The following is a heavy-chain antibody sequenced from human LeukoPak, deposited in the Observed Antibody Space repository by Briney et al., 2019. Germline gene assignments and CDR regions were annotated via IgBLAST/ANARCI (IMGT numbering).Heavy chain of an antibody. J-gene: IGHJ4*02. CDR1: GFTFSSYA. V-gene: IGHV3-23*01. CDR3: AKHPSPVFGGGSYFED. Sequence: PGGSLRLSCVASGFTFSSYALSWVRQTPGKGLEWVSAISGSGGSTYYADSVKGRFTISRDNSKNTLYLQMHSLTAEDTAVYYCAKHPSPVFGGGSYFEDWGQGTLVTVSS. D-gene: IGHD3-16*01. CDR2: ISGSGGST.